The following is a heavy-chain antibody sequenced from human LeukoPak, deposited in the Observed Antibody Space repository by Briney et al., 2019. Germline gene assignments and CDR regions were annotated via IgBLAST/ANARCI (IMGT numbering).Heavy chain of an antibody. Sequence: ASVKVSCKASGYTFTGYYMHWVRQAPGQGLEWVGWINPNSGGTNYAQKFQGRVTMTRDTSISTAYMELSRLRSDDTAVYYCARARGYSSSWTDYWGQGTLVTVSS. CDR1: GYTFTGYY. D-gene: IGHD6-13*01. J-gene: IGHJ4*02. CDR3: ARARGYSSSWTDY. CDR2: INPNSGGT. V-gene: IGHV1-2*02.